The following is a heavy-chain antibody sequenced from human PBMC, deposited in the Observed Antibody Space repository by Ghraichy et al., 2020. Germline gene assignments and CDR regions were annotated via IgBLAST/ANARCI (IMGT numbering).Heavy chain of an antibody. D-gene: IGHD1-26*01. CDR3: ARAARGSHEDAFDI. CDR1: GGSISSYY. J-gene: IGHJ3*02. CDR2: IYYSGST. V-gene: IGHV4-59*01. Sequence: SETLSLTCTVSGGSISSYYWSWIRQPPGKGLEWIGYIYYSGSTNYNPSLKSRVTISVDTSKNQFSLKLSSVTAADTAVYYCARAARGSHEDAFDIWGQGTMVTVSS.